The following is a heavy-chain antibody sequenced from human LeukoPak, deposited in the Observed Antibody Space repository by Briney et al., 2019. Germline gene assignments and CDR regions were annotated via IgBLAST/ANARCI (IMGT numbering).Heavy chain of an antibody. D-gene: IGHD3-3*01. CDR3: ARLYYDFWSGYPTPGYFDY. J-gene: IGHJ4*02. CDR2: INHSGST. CDR1: GGSFSGYY. Sequence: SETLSLTCAVYGGSFSGYYWSWIRQPPGKGLEWIGEINHSGSTNYNPSLKSRVTISVDTSKNQFSLKLSSLTAADTAVYYCARLYYDFWSGYPTPGYFDYWGQGTLVTVSS. V-gene: IGHV4-34*01.